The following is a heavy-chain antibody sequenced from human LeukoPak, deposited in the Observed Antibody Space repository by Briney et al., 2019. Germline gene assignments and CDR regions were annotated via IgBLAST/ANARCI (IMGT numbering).Heavy chain of an antibody. J-gene: IGHJ6*04. CDR3: TVRDEYCSGGSCYRDYYYYGMDV. Sequence: GGSLRLSCAASGFTFSSYGMHWVRQAPGKGLEWVAVIWYGGSNKYYADSVKGRFTISRDNSKNTLYLQMNSLRAEDTAVYYCTVRDEYCSGGSCYRDYYYYGMDVWGKGTTVTVSS. CDR2: IWYGGSNK. V-gene: IGHV3-33*01. D-gene: IGHD2-15*01. CDR1: GFTFSSYG.